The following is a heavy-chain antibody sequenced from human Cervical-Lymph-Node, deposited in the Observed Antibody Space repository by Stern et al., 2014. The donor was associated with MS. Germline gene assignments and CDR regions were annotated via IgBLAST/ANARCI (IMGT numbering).Heavy chain of an antibody. V-gene: IGHV3-74*02. CDR1: GFTFSNYW. J-gene: IGHJ4*02. D-gene: IGHD3-16*01. Sequence: EVQLVESGGGLVQPGGTLRLSCVASGFTFSNYWMHWVRQAPGKGLVWAARINGEGRATNHADSVKGRFSISRDNAKNTLYLEMNSLRAEDTAVYYCTKDTFGPEDYWGQGVSVTVSS. CDR3: TKDTFGPEDY. CDR2: INGEGRAT.